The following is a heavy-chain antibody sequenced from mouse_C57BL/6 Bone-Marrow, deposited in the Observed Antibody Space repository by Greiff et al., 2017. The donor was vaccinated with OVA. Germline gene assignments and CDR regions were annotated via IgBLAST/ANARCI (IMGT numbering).Heavy chain of an antibody. J-gene: IGHJ2*01. CDR1: GFNIKDDY. CDR2: IDPENGDT. V-gene: IGHV14-4*01. CDR3: TTKGAPDY. Sequence: VQLQQPGAELVRPGASVKLSCTASGFNIKDDYMHWVKQRPEQGLEWIGWIDPENGDTEYASKFQGKATITADTSSNTAYLQLSSLTSEDTAVYYCTTKGAPDYWGQGTTLTVSS.